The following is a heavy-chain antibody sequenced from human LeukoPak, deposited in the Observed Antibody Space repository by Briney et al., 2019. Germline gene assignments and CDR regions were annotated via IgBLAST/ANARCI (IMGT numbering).Heavy chain of an antibody. V-gene: IGHV3-20*04. CDR2: INWNGGST. J-gene: IGHJ4*02. Sequence: AGGSLRLSCAASGFTFDDYGMSWVRHAPGKGLEWVSGINWNGGSTGYADSVKGRFTISRDNAKNSLYLQMNSLRAKDTALYYCARDGGSLDDYGDYWGQGTLVTVSS. CDR3: ARDGGSLDDYGDY. CDR1: GFTFDDYG. D-gene: IGHD4/OR15-4a*01.